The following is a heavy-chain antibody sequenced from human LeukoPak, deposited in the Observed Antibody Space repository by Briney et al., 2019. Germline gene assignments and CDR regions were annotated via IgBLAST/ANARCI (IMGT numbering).Heavy chain of an antibody. CDR1: GGTFSSYA. CDR3: ARGSYYYDSSGYFVY. D-gene: IGHD3-22*01. Sequence: SVKVSXKASGGTFSSYAISWMRQAPGQGLEWMGGIIPIFGTANYAQKFQGRVTITADESTSTAYMELSSLRSEDTAVYYCARGSYYYDSSGYFVYWGQGTLVTVSS. J-gene: IGHJ4*02. V-gene: IGHV1-69*13. CDR2: IIPIFGTA.